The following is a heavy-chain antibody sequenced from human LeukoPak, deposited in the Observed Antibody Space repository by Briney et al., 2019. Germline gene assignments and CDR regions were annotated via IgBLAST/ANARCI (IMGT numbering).Heavy chain of an antibody. CDR2: IRYDGSNK. J-gene: IGHJ4*02. D-gene: IGHD6-13*01. CDR1: GFTFSSYG. V-gene: IGHV3-30*02. Sequence: GGSLRLSCAASGFTFSSYGMHWVRQAPGKGLEWVAFIRYDGSNKYYADSVKGRFTISRDNSKNTLYLQMNSLRAEDMAVYYCAKGREVYSSSWYYFDYWGQGTLVTVSS. CDR3: AKGREVYSSSWYYFDY.